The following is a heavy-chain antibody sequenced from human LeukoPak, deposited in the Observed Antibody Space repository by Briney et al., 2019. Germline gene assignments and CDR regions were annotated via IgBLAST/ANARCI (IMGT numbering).Heavy chain of an antibody. V-gene: IGHV3-13*01. CDR1: GFTFSRYW. D-gene: IGHD6-19*01. CDR3: ARGKDRQWMVPDDAFDV. Sequence: GGSLRLSCAASGFTFSRYWMHWVRQPTGKGLAGVSGIDTAGYTFYPGSVKGRFPISRENAKDSLLLQMNRLRAGDTAVYYCARGKDRQWMVPDDAFDVWGQGTMVTVSS. J-gene: IGHJ3*01. CDR2: IDTAGYT.